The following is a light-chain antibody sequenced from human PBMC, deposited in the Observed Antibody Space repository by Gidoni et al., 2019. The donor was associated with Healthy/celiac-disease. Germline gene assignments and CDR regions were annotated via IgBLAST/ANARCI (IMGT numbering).Light chain of an antibody. CDR1: QSVSSSY. V-gene: IGKV3-20*01. Sequence: EIVLTKSPGTLSLSPGEGATLSCRASQSVSSSYLAWYQQKPGQAPRLLIYGASSRATGIPDRFSGSGSGTDFTLTISRLEPEDFAVYYCQQYGSSSLTFGGGTKVEIK. J-gene: IGKJ4*01. CDR2: GAS. CDR3: QQYGSSSLT.